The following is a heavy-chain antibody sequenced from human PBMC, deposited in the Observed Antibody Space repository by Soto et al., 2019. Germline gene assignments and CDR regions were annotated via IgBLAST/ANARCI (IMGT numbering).Heavy chain of an antibody. V-gene: IGHV3-33*01. CDR3: ARDDDYGDNAFDY. CDR1: GFTFSHYG. Sequence: QMQLVESGGGLVQPGRSLRLSCAASGFTFSHYGMHWVRQAPGKGLEWVAVIWKDGGTKFYADSVKGRFTISRDNSKNTLYLQMNSLGVDDTAVYFCARDDDYGDNAFDYWVRGTLVTVSS. CDR2: IWKDGGTK. J-gene: IGHJ4*02. D-gene: IGHD4-17*01.